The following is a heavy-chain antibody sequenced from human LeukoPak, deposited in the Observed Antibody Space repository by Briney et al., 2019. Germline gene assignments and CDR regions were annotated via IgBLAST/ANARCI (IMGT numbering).Heavy chain of an antibody. CDR3: TTVDRWLVLD. D-gene: IGHD6-19*01. J-gene: IGHJ4*02. V-gene: IGHV3-15*01. CDR1: GFTFSNAW. Sequence: GGSLRLSCAASGFTFSNAWMSWVRHAPGKGVERFGRIKSKTDGGTTDYAAPVKGRFTISRDDSKNTLYLQMNSLKTEDTAVYYCTTVDRWLVLDWGQGTLVTVSS. CDR2: IKSKTDGGTT.